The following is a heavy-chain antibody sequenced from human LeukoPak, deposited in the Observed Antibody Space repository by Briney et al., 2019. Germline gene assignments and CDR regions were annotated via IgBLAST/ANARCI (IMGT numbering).Heavy chain of an antibody. Sequence: ASGKVSCKASGGTFSSYAISWVRQAPGQGLEWMGGIIPIFGTANYAQKFQGRVTITADESTSTAYMELSSLRSEDTAVYYCARGGFGGLLYAFDYWGQGTLVTVSS. CDR1: GGTFSSYA. D-gene: IGHD3-10*01. CDR3: ARGGFGGLLYAFDY. J-gene: IGHJ4*02. V-gene: IGHV1-69*01. CDR2: IIPIFGTA.